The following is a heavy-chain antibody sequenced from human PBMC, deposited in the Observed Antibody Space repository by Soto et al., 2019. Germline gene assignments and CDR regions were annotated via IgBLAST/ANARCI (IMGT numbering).Heavy chain of an antibody. J-gene: IGHJ5*02. D-gene: IGHD1-1*01. V-gene: IGHV1-18*01. CDR2: VSGYNYNT. CDR1: GYSFRSYG. CDR3: GKGGGTTGPLWLGFDP. Sequence: GASVKVSCKASGYSFRSYGINWVRQAPGQGLEWIGWVSGYNYNTKYAQKLQGRITVTTDTSTSTAYMELRSLRSDDTAVYYCGKGGGTTGPLWLGFDPWGQGTLVTVSS.